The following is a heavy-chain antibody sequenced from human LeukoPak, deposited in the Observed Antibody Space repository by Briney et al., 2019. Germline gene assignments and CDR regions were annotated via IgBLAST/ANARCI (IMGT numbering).Heavy chain of an antibody. D-gene: IGHD6-19*01. CDR1: GFTFSDYY. Sequence: PGGSLRLSCAASGFTFSDYYMSWIRQAPGKGLEWVSYISSSGSTIYYADSVKGRFTISRDNAKNSLYLQMNSLRAEDTAVYYCARVAVGSAVAGTYYYYYGMDVWGQGTTVTVSS. CDR3: ARVAVGSAVAGTYYYYYGMDV. J-gene: IGHJ6*02. V-gene: IGHV3-11*04. CDR2: ISSSGSTI.